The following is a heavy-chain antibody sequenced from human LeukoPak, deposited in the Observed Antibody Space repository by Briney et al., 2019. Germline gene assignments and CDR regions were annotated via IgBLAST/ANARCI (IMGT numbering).Heavy chain of an antibody. D-gene: IGHD5-18*01. CDR2: IVVGSGNT. CDR3: ARVDEYSYGFGIDY. Sequence: SVKVSCTASGFTFTSSTIQWVRQARGQRLEWIGWIVVGSGNTNYAQKFQERVTITRDMSTSTAYMELSSLRSDDTAVYYCARVDEYSYGFGIDYWGQGTLVTVSS. V-gene: IGHV1-58*02. J-gene: IGHJ4*02. CDR1: GFTFTSST.